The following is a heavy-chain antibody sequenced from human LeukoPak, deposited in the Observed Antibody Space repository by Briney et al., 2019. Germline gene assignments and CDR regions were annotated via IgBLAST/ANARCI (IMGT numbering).Heavy chain of an antibody. V-gene: IGHV3-23*01. CDR1: GFTFSNSA. D-gene: IGHD1-1*01. CDR2: FTRNDETT. Sequence: QPGGSLRLSCAASGFTFSNSAMSWVRQAPGKGLEWVSGFTRNDETTSYADSVKGRFTISRDNSKNTLYLQMNSLRAEDTAVYYCAKGTYMPNPFDYWGQGTLVTVSS. CDR3: AKGTYMPNPFDY. J-gene: IGHJ4*02.